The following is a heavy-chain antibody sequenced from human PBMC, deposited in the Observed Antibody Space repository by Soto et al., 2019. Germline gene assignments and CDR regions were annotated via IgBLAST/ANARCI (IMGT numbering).Heavy chain of an antibody. Sequence: SETLSLTFTVSVDSISSYYGSWIRQPPGKGLEWIGYIYYSGITNYNPSLKIRVTISVDTSKNQFSLKLSSVTAADTAVYYCARLITDSGHFFDYWGQGTLVTVSS. V-gene: IGHV4-59*01. CDR3: ARLITDSGHFFDY. CDR1: VDSISSYY. J-gene: IGHJ4*02. CDR2: IYYSGIT. D-gene: IGHD3-10*01.